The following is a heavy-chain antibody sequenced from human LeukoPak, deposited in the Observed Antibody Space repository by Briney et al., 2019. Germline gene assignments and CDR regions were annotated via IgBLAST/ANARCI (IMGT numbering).Heavy chain of an antibody. D-gene: IGHD3-9*01. V-gene: IGHV3-11*01. CDR3: ARDPTYDILTGYSVYYYYGMDV. J-gene: IGHJ6*02. Sequence: GGSLRLSCAASGFTFSDYYMSWIRQAPGKGLEWVSYISSTGGTIYYADSVKGRFTISRDNAKNSLYLQMNSLRVEDTAVYYCARDPTYDILTGYSVYYYYGMDVWGQGTTVTVSS. CDR1: GFTFSDYY. CDR2: ISSTGGTI.